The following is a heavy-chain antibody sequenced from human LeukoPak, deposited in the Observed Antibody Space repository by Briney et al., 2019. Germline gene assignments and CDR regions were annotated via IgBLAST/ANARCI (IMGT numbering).Heavy chain of an antibody. V-gene: IGHV3-30*02. CDR3: AKAFKIAAAGTARLRGTGYYYMDV. J-gene: IGHJ6*03. CDR2: IRYDGSNK. D-gene: IGHD6-13*01. CDR1: GFTFSSYG. Sequence: PGGSLRLSCAASGFTFSSYGMHWVRQAPGKGLEWVAFIRYDGSNKYYADSVKGRFTISRDNSKNTLYLQMNSLRAEDTAVYYCAKAFKIAAAGTARLRGTGYYYMDVWGKGTTVTVSS.